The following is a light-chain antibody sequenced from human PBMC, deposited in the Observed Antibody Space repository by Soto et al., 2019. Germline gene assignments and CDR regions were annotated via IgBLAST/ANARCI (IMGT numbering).Light chain of an antibody. J-gene: IGKJ1*01. V-gene: IGKV4-1*01. CDR1: QSVLYSSNNKNY. CDR3: QQYFRPWT. Sequence: DIVMTQSPDSLAVSLGERATINCKSSQSVLYSSNNKNYLAWYQQKPGKPPKLLIYWESTRESGVPDRFSGSGSGTDFTLTISSLQAEDVAVYYCQQYFRPWTFGQGTKVEIK. CDR2: WES.